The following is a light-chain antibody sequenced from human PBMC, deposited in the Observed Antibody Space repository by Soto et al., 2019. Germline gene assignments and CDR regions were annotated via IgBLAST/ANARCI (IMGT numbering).Light chain of an antibody. Sequence: EIVLTQSPATLSLSPGERATLSCRASQSVSSYLAWYQQKPGQAPRLLIYDASNRATGIPARFSGSGSGTDFTPNISSLEPEDFAVYYCQQRSNWPSFGQGTRREI. CDR1: QSVSSY. V-gene: IGKV3-11*01. J-gene: IGKJ5*01. CDR3: QQRSNWPS. CDR2: DAS.